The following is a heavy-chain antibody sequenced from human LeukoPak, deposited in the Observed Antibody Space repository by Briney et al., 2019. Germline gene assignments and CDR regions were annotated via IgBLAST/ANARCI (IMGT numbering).Heavy chain of an antibody. V-gene: IGHV4-39*01. Sequence: PSETLSLTCTVSGGSISSSSYYWGWIRQPPGKGLEWIGSIYYSGSTYYNPSLKSRVTISVDTSKNQFSLKLSSVTAAGTAVYYCARTGGYDYSSLVYWGQGTLVTVSS. D-gene: IGHD5-12*01. CDR3: ARTGGYDYSSLVY. CDR1: GGSISSSSYY. J-gene: IGHJ4*02. CDR2: IYYSGST.